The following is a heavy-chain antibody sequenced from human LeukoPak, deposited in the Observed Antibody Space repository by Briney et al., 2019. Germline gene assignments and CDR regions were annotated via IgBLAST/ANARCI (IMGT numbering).Heavy chain of an antibody. CDR3: ARHRRGGGWFDY. CDR1: GESFSVYY. D-gene: IGHD3-16*01. J-gene: IGHJ4*02. Sequence: PSETLSLTCAVYGESFSVYYWTWIRQPPGKGLEWIGEINHSGSTSYNPSLKSRVTISVDTSKNQFSLKLSSVTAADTAVYYCARHRRGGGWFDYWGQGVLVTVSS. CDR2: INHSGST. V-gene: IGHV4-34*01.